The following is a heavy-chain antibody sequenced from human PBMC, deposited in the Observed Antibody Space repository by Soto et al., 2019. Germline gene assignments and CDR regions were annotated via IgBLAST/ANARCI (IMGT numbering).Heavy chain of an antibody. V-gene: IGHV3-30-3*01. CDR1: GFPFSTYT. J-gene: IGHJ4*02. CDR2: MSFDGNNK. Sequence: GESLKISCAASGFPFSTYTLHWVRQAPGKGLEWVAVMSFDGNNKYYADSVKGRFTISRDNSKNTLYLQMNSLRDEDTAVYYCASTTVTTLSFWGQGTLVTVSS. CDR3: ASTTVTTLSF. D-gene: IGHD4-17*01.